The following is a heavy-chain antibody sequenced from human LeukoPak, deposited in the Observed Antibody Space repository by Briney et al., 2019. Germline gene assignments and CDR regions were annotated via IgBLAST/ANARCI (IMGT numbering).Heavy chain of an antibody. CDR2: INPTGGTT. V-gene: IGHV1-46*01. CDR1: GYIFTSYY. Sequence: ASVKVSCKAFGYIFTSYYMHWVRQAPGRGLEWMAIINPTGGTTAYAQKFQGRVTVTRDTSTSTVYMELSSLRSDDTAVYYCARTSVTAPLGAFDIWGQGTMVTVSS. CDR3: ARTSVTAPLGAFDI. J-gene: IGHJ3*02. D-gene: IGHD6-6*01.